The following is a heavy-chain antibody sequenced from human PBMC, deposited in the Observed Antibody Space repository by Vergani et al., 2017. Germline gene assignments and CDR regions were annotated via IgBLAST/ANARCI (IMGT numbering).Heavy chain of an antibody. D-gene: IGHD6-19*01. CDR2: IYYSWRT. V-gene: IGHV4-39*01. Sequence: QVQLQESGPGLVKPPGTLSLTCAVSGGSISSSSYYWGWIRQPPGKGLEWIGSIYYSWRTYYNPSLKSRVTISVDTSKNQFSLKLSSVTAADTAVYYCARHLGVASSGWYDAFDIWGQGTMVTVSS. J-gene: IGHJ3*02. CDR3: ARHLGVASSGWYDAFDI. CDR1: GGSISSSSYY.